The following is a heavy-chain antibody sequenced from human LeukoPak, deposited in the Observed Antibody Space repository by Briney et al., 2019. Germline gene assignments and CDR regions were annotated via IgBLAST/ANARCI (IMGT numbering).Heavy chain of an antibody. CDR3: AGITGTWTYDY. Sequence: GRSLRLSCAASGFTFSSYGMHWVRQAPGKGLEWVAVIWSAGSTPFYTDSVKGRFTISRDNSKNTLYLQMNSLRVEDTAVYYCAGITGTWTYDYWGQGTLVTVSS. D-gene: IGHD1-14*01. CDR2: IWSAGSTP. J-gene: IGHJ4*02. CDR1: GFTFSSYG. V-gene: IGHV3-33*01.